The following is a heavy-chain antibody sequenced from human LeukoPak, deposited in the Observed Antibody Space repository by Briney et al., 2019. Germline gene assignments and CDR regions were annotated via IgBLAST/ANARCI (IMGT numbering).Heavy chain of an antibody. V-gene: IGHV3-7*05. CDR2: IKQDGSEK. CDR1: GFTFSSYW. CDR3: ARGQRVLLWFGELFDY. J-gene: IGHJ4*02. Sequence: GGSLRLSCAASGFTFSSYWMGWVRQAPGKGLEWVANIKQDGSEKYYVDSVKGRFTISRDNAKNSLYLQMNSPRAEDTAVYYCARGQRVLLWFGELFDYWGQGTLVTVSS. D-gene: IGHD3-10*01.